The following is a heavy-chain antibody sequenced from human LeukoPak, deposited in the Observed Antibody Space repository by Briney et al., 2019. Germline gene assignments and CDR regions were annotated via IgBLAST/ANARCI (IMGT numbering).Heavy chain of an antibody. D-gene: IGHD3-22*01. CDR2: ISSSGSTI. Sequence: GGSLRLSCAASGFTFSSYEMNWVRQAPGKGLEWVSYISSSGSTIYYADSVKGRFTISRDNAKNSLYLQMNSLRAEDTAVYYCAKEPAASSGYYYFDYWGQGTLVTVSS. J-gene: IGHJ4*02. V-gene: IGHV3-48*03. CDR1: GFTFSSYE. CDR3: AKEPAASSGYYYFDY.